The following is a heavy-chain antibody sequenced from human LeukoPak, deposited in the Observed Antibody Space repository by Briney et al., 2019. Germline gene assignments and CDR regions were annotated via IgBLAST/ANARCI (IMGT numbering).Heavy chain of an antibody. CDR2: ISGSGGST. CDR1: GFTFSSYA. V-gene: IGHV3-23*01. Sequence: RPGGSLRLSCAASGFTFSSYAMSWVRQAPGKGLEWDSAISGSGGSTYYADSVKGRFTISRDNSKNTLYLQMNSLRAEDTAVYYCAKDHCSSTSCPLDYWGQGTLVTVSS. D-gene: IGHD2-2*01. J-gene: IGHJ4*02. CDR3: AKDHCSSTSCPLDY.